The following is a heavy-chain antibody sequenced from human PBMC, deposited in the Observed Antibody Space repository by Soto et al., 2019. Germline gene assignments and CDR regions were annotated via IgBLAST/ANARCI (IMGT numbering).Heavy chain of an antibody. V-gene: IGHV3-30-3*01. CDR1: GFTFSSYA. Sequence: VGSLRLSCAASGFTFSSYAMHWVRQAPGKGLEWVAVISYDGSNKYYADSVKGRFTISRDNSKNTLYLQMNSLRAEDTAVYYCARDIAASRDFGYWGQGTLVTVSS. J-gene: IGHJ4*02. CDR2: ISYDGSNK. CDR3: ARDIAASRDFGY. D-gene: IGHD2-15*01.